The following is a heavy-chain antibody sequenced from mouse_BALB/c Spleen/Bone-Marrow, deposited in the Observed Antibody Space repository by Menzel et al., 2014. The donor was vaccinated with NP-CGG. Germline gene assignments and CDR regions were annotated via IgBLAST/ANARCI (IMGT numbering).Heavy chain of an antibody. Sequence: EVKLVESGPDLVKPSQSLSLTCTVTGYSITSGYGWHWIRQFPGNKLEWMGYIHYRGSTNYNPSLKSRISITRDTSKNQFSLLLNSVTTEDTATYYCTRETTAVADFDYWGQGATLTVTS. J-gene: IGHJ2*01. CDR2: IHYRGST. V-gene: IGHV3-1*02. D-gene: IGHD1-1*01. CDR1: GYSITSGYG. CDR3: TRETTAVADFDY.